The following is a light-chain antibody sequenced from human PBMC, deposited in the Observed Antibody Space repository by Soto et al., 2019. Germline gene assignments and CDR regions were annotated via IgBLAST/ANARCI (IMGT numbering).Light chain of an antibody. CDR1: QSVSSAN. Sequence: EIVLTQSPGTLSLSPGERATLSCRASQSVSSANFAWYQQKPGQAPRLLIYGASSRATGIPARFSGSGSGTDFTLTISSLEPEDFAVYYCQQRYNWPPITFGQGTRLEI. J-gene: IGKJ5*01. CDR3: QQRYNWPPIT. V-gene: IGKV3D-20*02. CDR2: GAS.